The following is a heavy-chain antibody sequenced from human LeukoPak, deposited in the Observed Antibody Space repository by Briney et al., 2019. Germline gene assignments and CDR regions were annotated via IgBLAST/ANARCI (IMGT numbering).Heavy chain of an antibody. CDR1: GGSFSGYY. CDR3: ARKDPGYYYDSSGYSFDY. V-gene: IGHV4-34*01. Sequence: SETLSLTCAVYGGSFSGYYWSWIRQPPGKGLEWIGEINHSGSTNYNPSLKSRVTISVDTSKNQFSLKLSSVTAADTAVYYCARKDPGYYYDSSGYSFDYWGQGTLVTVSS. CDR2: INHSGST. J-gene: IGHJ4*02. D-gene: IGHD3-22*01.